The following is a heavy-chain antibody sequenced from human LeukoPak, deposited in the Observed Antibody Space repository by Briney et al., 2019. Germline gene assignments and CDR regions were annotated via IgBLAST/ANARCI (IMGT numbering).Heavy chain of an antibody. CDR2: VNESGGT. D-gene: IGHD1-26*01. CDR3: ARGQGATVPQVGKNWFDP. CDR1: IDSFSNYH. J-gene: IGHJ5*02. V-gene: IGHV4-34*01. Sequence: SETLSLTCAVYIDSFSNYHWNWIRQTPAKGMEWIGEVNESGGTNISPSLRSRVILSVDTSKNQFSLKLISVAVADTAIYYCARGQGATVPQVGKNWFDPWGQGTRVTVSS.